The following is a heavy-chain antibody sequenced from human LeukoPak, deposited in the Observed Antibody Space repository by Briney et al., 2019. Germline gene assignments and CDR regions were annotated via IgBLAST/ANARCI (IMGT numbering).Heavy chain of an antibody. J-gene: IGHJ6*02. CDR3: AREDNYGDSPDDYYYYGMDV. D-gene: IGHD4-17*01. V-gene: IGHV3-21*01. CDR1: GFTFSSYS. Sequence: AGGSLRLSCAASGFTFSSYSMNWVRQAPGKGLEWVSSISSSSSYIYYADSVKGRFTISRDNAKNSLYLQMNSLRAEDTAVYYCAREDNYGDSPDDYYYYGMDVWGQGTTVTVSS. CDR2: ISSSSSYI.